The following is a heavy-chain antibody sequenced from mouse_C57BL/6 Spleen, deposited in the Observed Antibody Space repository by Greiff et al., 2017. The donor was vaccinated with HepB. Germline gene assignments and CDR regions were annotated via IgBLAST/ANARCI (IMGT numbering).Heavy chain of an antibody. CDR1: GFTFSDYG. CDR2: ISSGSSTI. J-gene: IGHJ4*01. D-gene: IGHD4-1*01. Sequence: EVQLVESGGGLVKPGGSLKLSCAASGFTFSDYGMHWVRQAPEKGLEWVAYISSGSSTIYYADTVKGRFTISRDNAKNTLFLQMTSLRSEDTAMYYCAKLGRGYYAMDYWGQGTSVTVSS. V-gene: IGHV5-17*01. CDR3: AKLGRGYYAMDY.